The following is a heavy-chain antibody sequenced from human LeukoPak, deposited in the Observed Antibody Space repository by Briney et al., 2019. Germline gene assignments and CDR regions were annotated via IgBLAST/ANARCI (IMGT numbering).Heavy chain of an antibody. J-gene: IGHJ5*02. CDR1: GFTFTSSA. CDR2: IVVGSGNT. CDR3: ARGRTAGSMYNWFDP. V-gene: IGHV1-58*02. Sequence: SVKVSCKASGFTFTSSAMQWVRQARGQRLEWIGWIVVGSGNTNYAQKFQGRVTMTRNTSISTAYMELSSLRSEDTAVYYCARGRTAGSMYNWFDPWGQGTLVTVSS. D-gene: IGHD6-13*01.